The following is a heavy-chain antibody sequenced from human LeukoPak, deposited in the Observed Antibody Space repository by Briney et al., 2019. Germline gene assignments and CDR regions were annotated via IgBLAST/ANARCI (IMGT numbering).Heavy chain of an antibody. Sequence: ASVKVSCKASGGTFSSYAISWVRQAPGQGLDWMGGIIPIFGTANYAQKFQGRVTITADESTSTAYMELSSLRSEDTAVYYCARRSSGWRYNWFDPWGQGTLVTVSS. CDR3: ARRSSGWRYNWFDP. V-gene: IGHV1-69*01. J-gene: IGHJ5*02. D-gene: IGHD6-19*01. CDR2: IIPIFGTA. CDR1: GGTFSSYA.